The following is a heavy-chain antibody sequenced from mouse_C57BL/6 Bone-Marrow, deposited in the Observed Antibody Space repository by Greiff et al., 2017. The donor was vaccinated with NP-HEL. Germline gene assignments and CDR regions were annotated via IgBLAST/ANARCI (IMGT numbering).Heavy chain of an antibody. Sequence: VHLVESGAELVRPGASVTLSCKASGYTFTDYEMHWVKQTPVHGLEWIGAIDPETGGTAYNQKFKGKAILTADKSSSTAYMELRSLTSEDSAVYYCTRYGGPFYWGQGTTLTVSS. CDR3: TRYGGPFY. CDR1: GYTFTDYE. J-gene: IGHJ2*01. CDR2: IDPETGGT. D-gene: IGHD1-2*01. V-gene: IGHV1-15*01.